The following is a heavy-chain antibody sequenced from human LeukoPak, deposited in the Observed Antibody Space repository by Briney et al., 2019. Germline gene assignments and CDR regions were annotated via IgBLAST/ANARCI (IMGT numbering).Heavy chain of an antibody. D-gene: IGHD2/OR15-2a*01. CDR2: IYYSGST. J-gene: IGHJ3*02. V-gene: IGHV4-59*01. CDR3: ARGQKNRGAFDI. Sequence: PSETLSLTCTVSGGSISSYYWSWIRQPPGKGLEWIGYIYYSGSTNYNPSLKSRVTISVDTSKNQFSLKLSSVTAADTAVYYCARGQKNRGAFDIWGQGTMVTVSS. CDR1: GGSISSYY.